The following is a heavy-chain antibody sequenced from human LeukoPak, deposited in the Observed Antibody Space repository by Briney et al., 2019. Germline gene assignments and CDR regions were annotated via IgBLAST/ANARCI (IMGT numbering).Heavy chain of an antibody. D-gene: IGHD6-19*01. Sequence: GESLKISCKGSGYSFTSYWIGWVRQMPGKGLEWMGIIYPGDSDTRYSPSFQGQVTISADKSISTAYLQWSSLKASDTAMYYCARLAVAGTEGGRFDYWGQGTLVTVSS. J-gene: IGHJ4*02. CDR2: IYPGDSDT. CDR3: ARLAVAGTEGGRFDY. V-gene: IGHV5-51*01. CDR1: GYSFTSYW.